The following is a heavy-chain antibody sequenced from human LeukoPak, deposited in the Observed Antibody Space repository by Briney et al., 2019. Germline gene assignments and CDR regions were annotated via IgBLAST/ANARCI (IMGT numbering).Heavy chain of an antibody. V-gene: IGHV5-51*01. CDR3: ARLAYCGGDCYPYYFDY. D-gene: IGHD2-21*02. CDR2: ISPGDSDT. CDR1: GYSFPSYW. J-gene: IGHJ4*02. Sequence: GESLKISCKRSGYSFPSYWIGWVSQMPGKGLEWMGIISPGDSDTRYSPSFQGQVTISADKSITTAYLQWSSLKASNTAMYYCARLAYCGGDCYPYYFDYWGQGTLVTVSS.